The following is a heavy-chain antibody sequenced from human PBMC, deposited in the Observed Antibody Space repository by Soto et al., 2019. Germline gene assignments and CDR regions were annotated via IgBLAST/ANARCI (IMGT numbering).Heavy chain of an antibody. V-gene: IGHV4-34*01. CDR3: ASGHDAYKVRY. CDR1: GGSFSGYY. Sequence: PSETLSLTCAVYGGSFSGYYWSWIRQPPGKGLEWIGEINHSGSTYYNPSLKSRPTISIDTSENQFSLKLTSVTAADTAVYFCASGHDAYKVRYWGQGTLVTVSS. J-gene: IGHJ4*02. D-gene: IGHD1-1*01. CDR2: INHSGST.